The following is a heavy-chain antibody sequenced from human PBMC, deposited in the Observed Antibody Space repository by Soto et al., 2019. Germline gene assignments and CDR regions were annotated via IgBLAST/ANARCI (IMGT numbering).Heavy chain of an antibody. CDR3: ARTVTTFLNRYYGMDV. V-gene: IGHV1-3*01. D-gene: IGHD4-4*01. J-gene: IGHJ6*02. CDR2: INAGNGNT. CDR1: GYTFTSYA. Sequence: GASVKVSCKASGYTFTSYAMHWVRQAPGQRLEWMGWINAGNGNTKYSQKFQGRVTITRDTSASTAYMELSSLRSEDTAVYYCARTVTTFLNRYYGMDVWGQGTTVTVSS.